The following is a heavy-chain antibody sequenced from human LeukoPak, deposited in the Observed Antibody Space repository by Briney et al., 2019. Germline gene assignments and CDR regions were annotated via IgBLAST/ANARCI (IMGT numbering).Heavy chain of an antibody. Sequence: PGGSLRLSCAASGFTFSSYAMSWVRQAPGKGLEWVSAISGSGGSTYYADSVKGRFTISRDNSKNTLHLQMTSLRAEDTAVYYCAKRGTELELADWGQGTLVTVSS. CDR1: GFTFSSYA. CDR3: AKRGTELELAD. D-gene: IGHD1-7*01. J-gene: IGHJ4*02. CDR2: ISGSGGST. V-gene: IGHV3-23*01.